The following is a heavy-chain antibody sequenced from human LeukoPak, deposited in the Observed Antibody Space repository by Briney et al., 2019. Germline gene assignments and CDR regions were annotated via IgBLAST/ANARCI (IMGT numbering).Heavy chain of an antibody. CDR3: ARVGRRSGSYDAFDI. D-gene: IGHD3-10*01. V-gene: IGHV3-72*01. CDR2: TRNKANSYTT. CDR1: GFTFSDHY. J-gene: IGHJ3*02. Sequence: PGGSLRLSCAASGFTFSDHYMDWVRPAPGKRLEWVGRTRNKANSYTTEYAASVKGRFTISRDDSKNSLYLQMNSLKTEDTAVYYCARVGRRSGSYDAFDIWGQGTMVTVSS.